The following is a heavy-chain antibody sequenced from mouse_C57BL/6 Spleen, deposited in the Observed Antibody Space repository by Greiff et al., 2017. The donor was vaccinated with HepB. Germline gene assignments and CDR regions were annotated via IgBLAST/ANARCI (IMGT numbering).Heavy chain of an antibody. J-gene: IGHJ4*01. V-gene: IGHV1-53*01. Sequence: QVQLKQPGTELVKPGASVKLSCKASGYTFTSYWMHWVKQRPGQGLEWIGNINPSNGGTNYNEKFKSKATLTVDKSSSTAYMQLSSLTSEDSAVYYCARWLLRTSYAMDYWGQGTSVTVSS. D-gene: IGHD2-3*01. CDR2: INPSNGGT. CDR3: ARWLLRTSYAMDY. CDR1: GYTFTSYW.